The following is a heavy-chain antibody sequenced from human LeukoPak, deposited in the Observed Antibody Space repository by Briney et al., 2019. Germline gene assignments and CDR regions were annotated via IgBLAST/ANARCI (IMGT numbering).Heavy chain of an antibody. CDR2: IQTDGTTT. J-gene: IGHJ3*01. Sequence: GGSLTLSCAASGIDLNPYWMHWVRQGPGKGLVWVSRIQTDGTTTNYADSVRGRFTISRDNTKNMIYLQMNSLRADDTAMYYCARPYYGYASYGAFDLWGQGTMVTVSS. CDR1: GIDLNPYW. CDR3: ARPYYGYASYGAFDL. D-gene: IGHD3-10*01. V-gene: IGHV3-74*01.